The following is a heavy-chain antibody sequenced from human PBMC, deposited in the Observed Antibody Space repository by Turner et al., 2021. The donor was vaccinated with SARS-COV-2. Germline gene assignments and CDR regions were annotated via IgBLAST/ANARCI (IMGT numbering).Heavy chain of an antibody. CDR3: AKSPFTLTVTTLDY. Sequence: EVQLVESGGGLVQPGGSLRLSCAASGFTFSSNAMSWVRQAPGKGLEWGSAISGSGGSTCYADSVKGRFTISRDNSKNTLYLQMNSLSAEDTAVYYCAKSPFTLTVTTLDYWGQGTLVTVSS. V-gene: IGHV3-23*04. J-gene: IGHJ4*02. CDR1: GFTFSSNA. D-gene: IGHD4-17*01. CDR2: ISGSGGST.